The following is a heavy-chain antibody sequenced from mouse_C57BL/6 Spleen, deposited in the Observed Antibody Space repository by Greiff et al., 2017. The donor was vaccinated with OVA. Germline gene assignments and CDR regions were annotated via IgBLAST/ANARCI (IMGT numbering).Heavy chain of an antibody. CDR2: ISDGGSYT. CDR1: GFTFSSYA. J-gene: IGHJ1*03. V-gene: IGHV5-4*01. Sequence: EVKLMESGGGLVKPGGSLKLSCAASGFTFSSYAMSWVRQTPEKRLEWVATISDGGSYTYYPDNVKGRFTISRDNAKNNLYLQMSHLKSEDTAMYYCARDLVYYDTYWYFDVWGTGTTVTVSS. D-gene: IGHD2-4*01. CDR3: ARDLVYYDTYWYFDV.